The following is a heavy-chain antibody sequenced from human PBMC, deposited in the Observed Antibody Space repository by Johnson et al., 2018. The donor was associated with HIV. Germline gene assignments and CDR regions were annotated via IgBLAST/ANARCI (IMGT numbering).Heavy chain of an antibody. V-gene: IGHV3-9*01. Sequence: QLVESGGGVVQPGRSLRLSCAASGFTFDDYAMHWVRQAPGKGLEWVSGISWNSDGIGYADSVKGRLSISRDNGKNSLYLQMNSLRPEDTALYYCAKDSSYGTGWLSAFDIWGHGTMVTVSS. CDR3: AKDSSYGTGWLSAFDI. D-gene: IGHD6-19*01. J-gene: IGHJ3*02. CDR1: GFTFDDYA. CDR2: ISWNSDGI.